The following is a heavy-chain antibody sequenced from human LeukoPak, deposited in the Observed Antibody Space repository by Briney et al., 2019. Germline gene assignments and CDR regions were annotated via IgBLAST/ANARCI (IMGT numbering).Heavy chain of an antibody. CDR2: ISGSGGST. V-gene: IGHV3-23*01. D-gene: IGHD4-17*01. J-gene: IGHJ4*02. Sequence: GGSLRLSCAASGFTFSSYAMSWVRQAPGKGLEWVSAISGSGGSTYYADSVKGRFTISRDNSKNTLYQQMNSLRAEDTAVYYCARQKTTVTTAYFDYWGQGTLVTVSS. CDR1: GFTFSSYA. CDR3: ARQKTTVTTAYFDY.